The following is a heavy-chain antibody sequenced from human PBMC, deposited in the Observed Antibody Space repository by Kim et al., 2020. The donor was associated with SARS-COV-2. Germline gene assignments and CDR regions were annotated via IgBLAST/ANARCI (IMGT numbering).Heavy chain of an antibody. CDR2: FDPEDGET. V-gene: IGHV1-24*01. D-gene: IGHD2-15*01. CDR1: GYTLTELS. Sequence: ASVKVSFKVSGYTLTELSMHWVRQAPGKGLEWMGGFDPEDGETIYAQKFQGRVTMTEDTSTDTAYMELSSLRSEDTAVYYCATGAPYCSGGSCYSVWFDPWGQGTLVTVSS. J-gene: IGHJ5*02. CDR3: ATGAPYCSGGSCYSVWFDP.